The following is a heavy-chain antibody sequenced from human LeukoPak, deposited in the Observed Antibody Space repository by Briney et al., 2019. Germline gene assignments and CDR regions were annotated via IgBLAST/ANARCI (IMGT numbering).Heavy chain of an antibody. V-gene: IGHV4-61*01. CDR2: IYYSGST. CDR3: ARHGYSSGSLAWFDP. CDR1: GGSISRSSYY. J-gene: IGHJ5*02. D-gene: IGHD6-19*01. Sequence: SDTLSLTCTVSGGSISRSSYYWSWIRQPPGKGLEWIGYIYYSGSTNYNPSLKSRVTISVDTSKNQFSLKLSSVTAADTAVYYCARHGYSSGSLAWFDPWGQGTQVTVSS.